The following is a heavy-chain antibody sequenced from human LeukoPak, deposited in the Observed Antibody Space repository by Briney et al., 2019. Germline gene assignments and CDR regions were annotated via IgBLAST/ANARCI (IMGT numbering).Heavy chain of an antibody. D-gene: IGHD3-3*01. V-gene: IGHV1-18*01. CDR1: GYTFTSYG. J-gene: IGHJ4*02. Sequence: ASVKLSCKASGYTFTSYGISWVRQAPGQGLEWMGWISAYNGNTNYAQKLQGRVTITTDTSTSTAYMELRSLRSDDTAVYYCASSTDGDYDFWSGYFVWGQGTLVTVSS. CDR2: ISAYNGNT. CDR3: ASSTDGDYDFWSGYFV.